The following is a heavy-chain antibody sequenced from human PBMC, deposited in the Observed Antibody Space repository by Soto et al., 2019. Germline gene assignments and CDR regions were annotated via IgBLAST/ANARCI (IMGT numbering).Heavy chain of an antibody. D-gene: IGHD2-15*01. V-gene: IGHV4-39*02. CDR3: ARGKGGNSSGYCSCGSCYPRPIRSPIVSYYLDY. CDR1: GGSISSSSYY. Sequence: SETLSLTCTVSGGSISSSSYYWGWIRQPPGKGLEWIGIIYYSGNTYYNPSLKTRVTLSVDTSKNHFSLKLSSVTAADTAVYYCARGKGGNSSGYCSCGSCYPRPIRSPIVSYYLDYWGQGTLVTVSS. J-gene: IGHJ4*02. CDR2: IYYSGNT.